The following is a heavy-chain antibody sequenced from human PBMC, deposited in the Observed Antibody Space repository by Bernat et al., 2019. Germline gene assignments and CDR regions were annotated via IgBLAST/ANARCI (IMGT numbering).Heavy chain of an antibody. CDR1: GFTFSDYY. J-gene: IGHJ3*01. CDR3: ASGVVVTEPSY. Sequence: QVQLVESGGGLVKPGGSLRLSCAASGFTFSDYYMSWIRQAPGKGLEWVSYISSSSSYTNYADSVKGRFTISRDNAKNSLYLQMNSLRAEDTAVYYCASGVVVTEPSYWGQGTMVTVSS. V-gene: IGHV3-11*05. CDR2: ISSSSSYT. D-gene: IGHD2-21*02.